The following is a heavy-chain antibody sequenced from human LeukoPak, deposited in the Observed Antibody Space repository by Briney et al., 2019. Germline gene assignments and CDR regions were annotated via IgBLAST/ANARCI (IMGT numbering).Heavy chain of an antibody. Sequence: SETLSLTCTVSGYSISSGYYWGWIRQPPGKGLEWIGSIYHSGSTYYNPSLESRVTISVDTSKNQFSLELSSVTAADTAVYYCAKHYMGSYNNRSLDSWGQGTLVTVSS. V-gene: IGHV4-38-2*02. CDR1: GYSISSGYY. D-gene: IGHD3-10*01. CDR2: IYHSGST. J-gene: IGHJ4*02. CDR3: AKHYMGSYNNRSLDS.